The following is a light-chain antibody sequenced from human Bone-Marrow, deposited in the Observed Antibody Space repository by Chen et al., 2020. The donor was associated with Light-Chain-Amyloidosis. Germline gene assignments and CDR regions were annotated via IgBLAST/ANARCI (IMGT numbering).Light chain of an antibody. V-gene: IGLV6-57*01. CDR1: SGSIATNY. CDR3: HFYQGSSQGV. CDR2: EDD. J-gene: IGLJ3*02. Sequence: NFMLTQPHSVSESPGKTVIISCTRSSGSIATNYVQGYQQRPCSSPPTVFYEDDQRPSWVPDRFSGSFDRSSNSSSLTISGLKTAYEAYYYWHFYQGSSQGVFGGGTKLYVL.